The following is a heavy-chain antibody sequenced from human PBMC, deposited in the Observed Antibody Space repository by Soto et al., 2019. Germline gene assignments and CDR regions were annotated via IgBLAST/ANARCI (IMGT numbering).Heavy chain of an antibody. V-gene: IGHV4-59*02. CDR3: APGSRSSTSDAFDV. CDR2: VFYSGNT. D-gene: IGHD2-2*01. Sequence: QVQLQESGPGLVKPSETLSLTCSVSGGSVTSYYWTWIRQPPGKGLEWIGYVFYSGNTNCNPSLQSRVTMSVDSSRNHFSLTLNSVTAADTAVYYCAPGSRSSTSDAFDVWGRGTKVTVSS. CDR1: GGSVTSYY. J-gene: IGHJ3*01.